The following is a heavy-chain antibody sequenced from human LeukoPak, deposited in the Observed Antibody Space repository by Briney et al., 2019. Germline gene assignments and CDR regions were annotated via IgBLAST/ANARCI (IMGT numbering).Heavy chain of an antibody. D-gene: IGHD3-10*01. CDR2: INHSGST. CDR1: GGSFSGYY. J-gene: IGHJ4*02. CDR3: ARCGGSGSYRDY. V-gene: IGHV4-34*01. Sequence: SETLSLTCAVYGGSFSGYYWSWIRQPPGKGLERIGEINHSGSTNYNPSLKSRVTISVDTSKNQFSLKLSSVTAADTAVYYCARCGGSGSYRDYWGQGTLVTVSP.